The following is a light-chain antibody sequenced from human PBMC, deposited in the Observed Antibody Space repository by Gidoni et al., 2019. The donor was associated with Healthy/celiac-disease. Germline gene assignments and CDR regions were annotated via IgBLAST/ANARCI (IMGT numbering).Light chain of an antibody. V-gene: IGKV3-20*01. CDR1: QSVSSSY. Sequence: EIVLTQSPGTLSLSPGERATLSCRASQSVSSSYLAWYQHKPGQAPRLLISEASIRATGIPDRFSGSGSGTDFTLTISRLEPEDFAVYYCHQYGSSVPYTFGQGTKLEIK. CDR2: EAS. CDR3: HQYGSSVPYT. J-gene: IGKJ2*01.